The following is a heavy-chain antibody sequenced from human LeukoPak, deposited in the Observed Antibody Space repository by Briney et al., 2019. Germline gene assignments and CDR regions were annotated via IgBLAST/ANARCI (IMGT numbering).Heavy chain of an antibody. CDR1: GGTFSSYA. Sequence: ASVKVSCKASGGTFSSYAISWVRQAPGQGLEWMGRIIPILGIANYAQKFQGRVTITADKSTSTAYMELSSLRSEDTAVYYCARVGDYLFTFDYWGQGTLVTVSS. V-gene: IGHV1-69*04. J-gene: IGHJ4*02. CDR2: IIPILGIA. D-gene: IGHD4-17*01. CDR3: ARVGDYLFTFDY.